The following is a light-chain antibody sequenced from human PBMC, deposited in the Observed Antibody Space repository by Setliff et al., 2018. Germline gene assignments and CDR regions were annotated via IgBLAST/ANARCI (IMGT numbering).Light chain of an antibody. J-gene: IGLJ1*01. CDR3: CSYAGSSTLNYV. CDR2: DVS. V-gene: IGLV2-23*02. Sequence: QSALTQPASVSGSLGQSITISCTGTSSDVGSYNLVSWYQQHPGKAPKVMIYDVSKRPSGVSNRFSGSKSGNTASQTISGLQAEDEADYHCCSYAGSSTLNYVFGTGTKVTVL. CDR1: SSDVGSYNL.